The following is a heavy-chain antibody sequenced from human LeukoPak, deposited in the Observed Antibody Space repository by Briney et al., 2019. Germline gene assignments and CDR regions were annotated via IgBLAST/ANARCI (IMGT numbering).Heavy chain of an antibody. CDR3: ARFYSSGSFGAFDI. CDR2: IYSNGRT. CDR1: DFTVSSNY. Sequence: GGSLRFSCATSDFTVSSNYMSWVRQAPGKGLEWVSIIYSNGRTYYADSMKGRFTISRDNFKNTLYLQMNSLRAEDTAVYYCARFYSSGSFGAFDIWGQGTMVSV. D-gene: IGHD6-19*01. J-gene: IGHJ3*02. V-gene: IGHV3-53*01.